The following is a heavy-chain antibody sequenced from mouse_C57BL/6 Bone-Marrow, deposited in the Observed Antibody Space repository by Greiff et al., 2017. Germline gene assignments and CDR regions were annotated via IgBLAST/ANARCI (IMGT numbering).Heavy chain of an antibody. CDR1: GCSITSGYY. D-gene: IGHD2-3*01. CDR2: ISYDGSN. CDR3: ASAYDGYLAWFAY. J-gene: IGHJ3*01. V-gene: IGHV3-6*01. Sequence: EVQVVESGPGLVKPSQSLSLTCSVTGCSITSGYYWNWIRQFPGNKLEWMGYISYDGSNNYNPSLKNRISITRDTSKNQFFLKLNSVTTEDTATYYCASAYDGYLAWFAYWGQGTLVTVSA.